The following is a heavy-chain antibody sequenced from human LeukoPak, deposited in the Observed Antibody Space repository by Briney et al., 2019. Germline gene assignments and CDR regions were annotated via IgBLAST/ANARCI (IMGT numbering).Heavy chain of an antibody. V-gene: IGHV3-9*01. D-gene: IGHD2-2*01. CDR1: GFTFDDYA. CDR2: ISWNSGSI. J-gene: IGHJ1*01. CDR3: ARDSPSDYCSSTSCYPAEYFQH. Sequence: PGRSLRLSCAASGFTFDDYAMHWVRQAPGKGLEWVSGISWNSGSIGYADSVKGRFTISRDNAKNSLYLQMNSLRAEDTAVYYCARDSPSDYCSSTSCYPAEYFQHWGQGTLVTVSS.